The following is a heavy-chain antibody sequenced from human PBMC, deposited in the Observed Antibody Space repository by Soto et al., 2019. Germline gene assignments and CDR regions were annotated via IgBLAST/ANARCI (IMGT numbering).Heavy chain of an antibody. CDR3: ARGGLGYSYGIFYFDY. V-gene: IGHV3-30-3*01. CDR2: ISHDGSNK. D-gene: IGHD5-18*01. J-gene: IGHJ4*02. Sequence: GGSLRLSCAASGFTFSSYAMHWVRQAPGKGLEWVAVISHDGSNKYYADSVKGRFTISRDNSKNTLYLQMNSLRAEDTAVYYCARGGLGYSYGIFYFDYWGQGTLVTVSS. CDR1: GFTFSSYA.